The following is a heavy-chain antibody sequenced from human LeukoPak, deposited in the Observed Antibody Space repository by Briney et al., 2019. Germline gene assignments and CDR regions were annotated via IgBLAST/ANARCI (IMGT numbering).Heavy chain of an antibody. Sequence: GASVKVSCNASGYTFTSYYIHWGRQAPGQALEWMGWINPNSGGTNYAQKFQGRVTMTMDTSISTAYMELSRLRPDDTAVYYCARVLGIRDYWGQGTLVTVSS. J-gene: IGHJ4*02. V-gene: IGHV1-2*02. CDR2: INPNSGGT. D-gene: IGHD7-27*01. CDR1: GYTFTSYY. CDR3: ARVLGIRDY.